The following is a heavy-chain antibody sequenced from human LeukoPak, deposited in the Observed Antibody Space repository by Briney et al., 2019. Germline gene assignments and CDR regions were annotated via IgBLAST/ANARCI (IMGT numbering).Heavy chain of an antibody. D-gene: IGHD2-2*01. J-gene: IGHJ6*02. CDR1: GGTYSSYA. Sequence: SVKVSCKASGGTYSSYAISWVRQAPGQGLEWMGGIIPIFGTANYAQKFQGRVTITADESTSTAYMELSSLRSEDTAVYYCARGNVVVVPAAFYYYYGMDVWGQGTTVTVSS. V-gene: IGHV1-69*13. CDR3: ARGNVVVVPAAFYYYYGMDV. CDR2: IIPIFGTA.